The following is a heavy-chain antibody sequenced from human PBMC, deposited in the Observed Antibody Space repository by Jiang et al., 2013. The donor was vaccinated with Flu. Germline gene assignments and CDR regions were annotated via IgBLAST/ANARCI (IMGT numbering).Heavy chain of an antibody. CDR2: INYSGNT. D-gene: IGHD3/OR15-3a*01. CDR1: GASINTGDYH. CDR3: ARGVLTDIGQFDFWHWLDP. V-gene: IGHV4-30-4*01. Sequence: LQESGPGLVKPSQTLSLTCTVSGASINTGDYHWSWIRQTPGKGLEWIGYINYSGNTYYSPSLKSRVTMSMDTSQNQFTLKLNSVTAADTAVYYCARGVLTDIGQFDFWHWLDPWGQGTLVTVSS. J-gene: IGHJ5*02.